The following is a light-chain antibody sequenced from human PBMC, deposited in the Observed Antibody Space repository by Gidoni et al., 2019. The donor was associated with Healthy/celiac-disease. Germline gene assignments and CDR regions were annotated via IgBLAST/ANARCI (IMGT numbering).Light chain of an antibody. J-gene: IGKJ1*01. CDR2: AAS. V-gene: IGKV1-8*01. CDR1: QGIRSY. Sequence: AIRLTQSPSSFSASTGARVTITCRASQGIRSYLAWYQQKPGKAPKLLIYAASTLQSGVPSRFRGSGSGTDFTLTISCLQSEDFATYYGQQYYSYPWTFGQGTKVEIK. CDR3: QQYYSYPWT.